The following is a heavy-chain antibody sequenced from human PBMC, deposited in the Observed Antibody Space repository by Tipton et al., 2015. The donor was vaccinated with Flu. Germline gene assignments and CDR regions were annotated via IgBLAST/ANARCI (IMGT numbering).Heavy chain of an antibody. J-gene: IGHJ4*02. CDR1: GGSIISGDYY. V-gene: IGHV4-30-4*01. Sequence: TLSLTCTVSGGSIISGDYYWSWIRQPPGKGLEWIGYIFYNGITHYTPSLRSRVTLSVDTFKNQFSLNLTSVTAADTAVYYCATVNNYYGSATYYKVDYWGQGTQVTVSS. D-gene: IGHD3-10*01. CDR3: ATVNNYYGSATYYKVDY. CDR2: IFYNGIT.